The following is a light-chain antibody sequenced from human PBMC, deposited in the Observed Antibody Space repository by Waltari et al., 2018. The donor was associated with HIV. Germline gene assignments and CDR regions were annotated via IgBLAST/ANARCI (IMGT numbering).Light chain of an antibody. J-gene: IGLJ1*01. CDR1: SSYVGCYNY. Sequence: QSALTQPRSVSGSPGQPVTIPCTGTSSYVGCYNYVSWYQQHPGKAPKLMIYDVNKRPSGVPDRFAGSKSGNTASLTISGLQTEDEAEYYCNSYAGSSKSYVFGTGTKVTVL. CDR2: DVN. CDR3: NSYAGSSKSYV. V-gene: IGLV2-11*01.